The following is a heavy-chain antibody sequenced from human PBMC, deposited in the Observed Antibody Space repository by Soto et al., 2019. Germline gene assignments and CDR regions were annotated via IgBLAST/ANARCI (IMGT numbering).Heavy chain of an antibody. CDR2: ISGCAGST. J-gene: IGHJ4*02. CDR1: GFSFSSYA. D-gene: IGHD6-13*01. CDR3: AMPPPTSSWYVQY. V-gene: IGHV3-23*01. Sequence: EVQLLESGGGLVQPGGSLRLSCAASGFSFSSYAMSWVRQAPGKGLEWVSAISGCAGSTYYADSVKGRFTISRDNSKNTLYLQMNSLRAADTAVYYCAMPPPTSSWYVQYWGPGTLVIVSS.